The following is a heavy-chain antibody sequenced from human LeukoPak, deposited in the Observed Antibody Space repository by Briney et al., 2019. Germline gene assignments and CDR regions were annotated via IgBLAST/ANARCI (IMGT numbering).Heavy chain of an antibody. J-gene: IGHJ4*02. CDR3: ARMSYYDSSGYY. D-gene: IGHD3-22*01. Sequence: ASVKVSCKASGYTFTSYAISWVRQAPGQGLEWMGWISAYNGNTNYAQKLQGRVTVTTDTSTSTAYMELSSLRSEDTAVYYCARMSYYDSSGYYWGQGTLVTVSS. CDR1: GYTFTSYA. V-gene: IGHV1-18*01. CDR2: ISAYNGNT.